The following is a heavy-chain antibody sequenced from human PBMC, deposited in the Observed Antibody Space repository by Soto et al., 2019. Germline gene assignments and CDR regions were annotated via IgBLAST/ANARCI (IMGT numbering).Heavy chain of an antibody. CDR3: GRVLSGSSRHTDSDY. CDR1: GASISSRAYY. V-gene: IGHV4-39*01. Sequence: SETLSLTCSVSGASISSRAYYWGWIRQTPGQGLEWIGNIDYNGVTYYNPSLKRRVTVSKDTSKTQYSLKVASVTAADTAIYYSGRVLSGSSRHTDSDYWGQGTQVTVSS. J-gene: IGHJ4*02. D-gene: IGHD3-10*01. CDR2: IDYNGVT.